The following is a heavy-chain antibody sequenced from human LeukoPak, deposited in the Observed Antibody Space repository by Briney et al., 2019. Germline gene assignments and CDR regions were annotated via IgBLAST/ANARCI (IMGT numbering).Heavy chain of an antibody. D-gene: IGHD3-10*01. V-gene: IGHV1-3*01. CDR2: INAGNGNT. CDR1: GYTFTSYA. CDR3: ARGFYYGSGSYYKI. J-gene: IGHJ4*02. Sequence: ASVKVSCKASGYTFTSYAMHWVRQAPGQRLEWMGWINAGNGNTKYSQKFQGRVTLTRDTSISTAYMELSSLRSEDTAVYYCARGFYYGSGSYYKIWGQGTLVTVSS.